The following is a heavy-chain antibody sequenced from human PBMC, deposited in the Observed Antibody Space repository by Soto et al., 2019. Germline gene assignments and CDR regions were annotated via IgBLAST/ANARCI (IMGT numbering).Heavy chain of an antibody. J-gene: IGHJ4*02. D-gene: IGHD3-3*01. Sequence: QITLNESGPTVVKPTETLTLTCTFSGFSLTTSGVGVGWVRQSPGKAPEWLAFIYWDDDKRYSTSLKSRLTITKYTSKNQVVLTMANVDPADTATYYCAHRVLRAVFGVVTTTAIYFDFWGQGTPVVVSS. V-gene: IGHV2-5*02. CDR3: AHRVLRAVFGVVTTTAIYFDF. CDR2: IYWDDDK. CDR1: GFSLTTSGVG.